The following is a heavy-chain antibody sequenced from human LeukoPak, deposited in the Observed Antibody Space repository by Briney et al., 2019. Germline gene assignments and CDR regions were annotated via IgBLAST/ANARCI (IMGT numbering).Heavy chain of an antibody. CDR1: GSTLTELS. J-gene: IGHJ4*02. V-gene: IGHV1-24*01. D-gene: IGHD1-26*01. CDR3: ATAVVGATDY. CDR2: FDPEDGET. Sequence: APVKVSCKVSGSTLTELSLHWVGQAPGKGLEWMGGFDPEDGETIYAQKFQGRVTMTEDTSTDTAYMELSSLRSEDTAVYYCATAVVGATDYWGQGTLVTVSS.